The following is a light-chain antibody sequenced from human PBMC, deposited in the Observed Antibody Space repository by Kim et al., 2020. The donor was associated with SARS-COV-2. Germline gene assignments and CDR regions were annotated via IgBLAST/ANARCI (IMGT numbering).Light chain of an antibody. CDR3: QQYGNSPNT. J-gene: IGKJ2*01. CDR2: DAA. CDR1: QSVGSNY. V-gene: IGKV3-20*01. Sequence: LSPGERATPSCRASQSVGSNYLAWYQQKPGQAPRLLVYDAASRATGIPDRFSGSGSGTDFTLTISRLEPEDLAVYYCQQYGNSPNTFGQGTKLEI.